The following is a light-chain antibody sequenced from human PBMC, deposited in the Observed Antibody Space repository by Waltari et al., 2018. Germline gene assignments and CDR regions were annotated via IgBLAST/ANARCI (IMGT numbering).Light chain of an antibody. J-gene: IGKJ3*01. V-gene: IGKV1-33*01. CDR3: QHYHIFPYS. CDR1: QDVRSY. CDR2: DAS. Sequence: DIQMTQSPSSLSASVGDRVTITCQASQDVRSYLNWYQQKPGKVPNLLIYDASNLETGVPPMFSGGGSGRDFTLTISSLQPEDIGTYYCQHYHIFPYSFGPGTTVDMK.